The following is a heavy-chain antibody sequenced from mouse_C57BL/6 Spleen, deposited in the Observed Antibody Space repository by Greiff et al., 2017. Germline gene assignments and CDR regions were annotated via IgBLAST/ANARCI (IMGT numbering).Heavy chain of an antibody. J-gene: IGHJ4*01. CDR3: ARGGNYGGNYYAMDY. CDR1: GFTFSNYG. D-gene: IGHD1-1*02. V-gene: IGHV5-6*01. Sequence: EVQRVESGGDLVKPGGSLKLSCAASGFTFSNYGMSLVRQTPDKRLEWVATISSGGSYTYYPHSVKGRFTISRNNAKNTLYLQMSSLKAEDTAMYYCARGGNYGGNYYAMDYWGQGTSVTVSS. CDR2: ISSGGSYT.